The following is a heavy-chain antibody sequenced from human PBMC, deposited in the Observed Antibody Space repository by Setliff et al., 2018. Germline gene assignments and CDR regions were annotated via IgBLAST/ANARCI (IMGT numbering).Heavy chain of an antibody. V-gene: IGHV4-39*01. CDR3: ARNNTGLNTFDY. J-gene: IGHJ4*02. CDR2: INYSGKT. CDR1: GGSISTYNYY. D-gene: IGHD2-8*02. Sequence: SETLSHTCTVSGGSISTYNYYWGWIRQPPGKGLERIGSINYSGKTYYNPSLRSRLTISVDTSENQFSLKLSSVPAADTAVYYCARNNTGLNTFDYWGQGTLVTVSS.